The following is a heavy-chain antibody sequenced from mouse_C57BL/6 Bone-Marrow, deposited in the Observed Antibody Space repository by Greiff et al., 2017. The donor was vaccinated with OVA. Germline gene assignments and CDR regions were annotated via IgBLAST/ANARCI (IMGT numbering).Heavy chain of an antibody. D-gene: IGHD2-4*01. CDR2: INPNYGTT. Sequence: VQLKESGPELVKPGASVKISCKASGYSFTDYNMTWVKQSNGKSLEWIGVINPNYGTTSYNQKFKGKATLTVDQSSSTAYMQLNILTSEYSAVYYCAREDDDYDEGFAYWGQWTLVTVSA. CDR1: GYSFTDYN. J-gene: IGHJ3*01. CDR3: AREDDDYDEGFAY. V-gene: IGHV1-39*01.